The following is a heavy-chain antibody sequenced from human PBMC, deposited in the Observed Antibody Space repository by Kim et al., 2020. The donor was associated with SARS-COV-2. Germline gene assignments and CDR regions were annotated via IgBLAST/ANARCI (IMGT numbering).Heavy chain of an antibody. CDR3: ARVHYRGYDLFRVIAAAYFNYYYMDV. CDR2: INHSGST. J-gene: IGHJ6*03. Sequence: SETLSLTCAVYGGSFSGYYWSWIRQPPGKGLEWIGEINHSGSTNYNPSLKSRVTISVDTSKNQFSLKLSSVTAADTAVYYCARVHYRGYDLFRVIAAAYFNYYYMDVWGKGTTVTVSS. CDR1: GGSFSGYY. V-gene: IGHV4-34*01. D-gene: IGHD5-12*01.